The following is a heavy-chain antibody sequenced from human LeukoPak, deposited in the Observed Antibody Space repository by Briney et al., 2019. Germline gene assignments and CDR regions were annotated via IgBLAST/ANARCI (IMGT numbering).Heavy chain of an antibody. V-gene: IGHV3-7*01. J-gene: IGHJ4*02. CDR1: GFTFTAYA. CDR2: IHDDGIVT. D-gene: IGHD3-16*01. CDR3: ARGRGWVDH. Sequence: GGSLRLSCAASGFTFTAYAMSWFRQTPEKGLEWVANIHDDGIVTHYVDSVKGRFTISRDNARNSVNLQLNSLRGEDTALYYCARGRGWVDHWGQGTLVTVSS.